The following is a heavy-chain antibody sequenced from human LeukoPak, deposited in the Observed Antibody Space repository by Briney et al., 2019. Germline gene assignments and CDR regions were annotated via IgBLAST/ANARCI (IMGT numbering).Heavy chain of an antibody. D-gene: IGHD6-19*01. V-gene: IGHV4-59*02. CDR1: RGSVSSAY. J-gene: IGHJ4*02. Sequence: SETLSLTCTVSRGSVSSAYWSWIRQPPGKRLEWIGYMYNSEITNYNPSLKSRVTMSLDMSKNQFSLDLTSVSEADTAVYYCATDHSSGWFDYWGQGSLVIVSS. CDR3: ATDHSSGWFDY. CDR2: MYNSEIT.